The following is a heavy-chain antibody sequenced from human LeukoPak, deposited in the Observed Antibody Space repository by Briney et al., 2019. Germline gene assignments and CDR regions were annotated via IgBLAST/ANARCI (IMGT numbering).Heavy chain of an antibody. CDR3: TRWAFGSGSYYRD. V-gene: IGHV3-15*01. Sequence: PGGSLRLSCAASGFSFSNAWMSWVRQAPGKGLEWVGRIKIKTDGGTADYAAPVKGRFTISRDDSKNMLYLQMNSLKTEDTAVYYCTRWAFGSGSYYRDWGQGTLVTVSS. CDR1: GFSFSNAW. D-gene: IGHD3-10*01. J-gene: IGHJ4*02. CDR2: IKIKTDGGTA.